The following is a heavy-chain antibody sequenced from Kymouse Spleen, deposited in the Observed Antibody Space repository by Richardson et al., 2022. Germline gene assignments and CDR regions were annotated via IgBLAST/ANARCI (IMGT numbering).Heavy chain of an antibody. CDR2: IYHSGST. D-gene: IGHD3-10*01. CDR3: ARGGPYYYGSGSYYNNWFDP. CDR1: GGSISSSNW. J-gene: IGHJ5*02. Sequence: QVQLQESGPGLVKPSGTLSLTCAVSGGSISSSNWWSWVRQPPGKGLEWIGEIYHSGSTNYNPSLKSRVTISVDKSKNQFSLKLSSVTAADTAVYYCARGGPYYYGSGSYYNNWFDPWGQGTLVTVSS. V-gene: IGHV4-4*02.